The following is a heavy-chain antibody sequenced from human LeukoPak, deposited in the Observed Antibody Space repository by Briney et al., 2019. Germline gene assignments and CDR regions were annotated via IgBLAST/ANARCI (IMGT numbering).Heavy chain of an antibody. V-gene: IGHV6-1*01. Sequence: SQTLSLTCAISGDSVSSNSAAWNWIRQSPSRGLEWLGRTYYRSKWYNDYAVSVKSRITINPDTPKNQFSLQLNSVTPEDTAVYYCASTGYSSSWPFIDYGMDVWGQGTTVTVSS. J-gene: IGHJ6*02. CDR3: ASTGYSSSWPFIDYGMDV. CDR2: TYYRSKWYN. D-gene: IGHD6-13*01. CDR1: GDSVSSNSAA.